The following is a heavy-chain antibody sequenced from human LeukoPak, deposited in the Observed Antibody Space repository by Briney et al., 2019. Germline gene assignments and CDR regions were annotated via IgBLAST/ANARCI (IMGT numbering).Heavy chain of an antibody. V-gene: IGHV1-2*02. CDR3: ARDLSAPLYSNYGYYYMDV. J-gene: IGHJ6*03. Sequence: ASVKVSCKASGYSFTGYYMHWVRQAPGQGLEWMGWINPNSGGTNYAQKFQGRVTMTRDTSISTAYMELSRLRSDDTAVYYCARDLSAPLYSNYGYYYMDVWGKGTTVTVSS. CDR2: INPNSGGT. D-gene: IGHD4-11*01. CDR1: GYSFTGYY.